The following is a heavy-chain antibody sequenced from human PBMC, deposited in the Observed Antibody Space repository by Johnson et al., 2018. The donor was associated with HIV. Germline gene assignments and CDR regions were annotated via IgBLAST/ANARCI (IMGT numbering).Heavy chain of an antibody. V-gene: IGHV3-30*04. CDR3: AKDRGAARAFDAFDI. J-gene: IGHJ3*02. D-gene: IGHD6-6*01. Sequence: QVQLVESGGGVVQPGRSLRLSCTASGFTFSNYAIHWVRQAPGKGLEWVTVISYDGSNQYYADSVKGRFTISRDNSKNTLYLQMNSLRAEDTAVYYCAKDRGAARAFDAFDIWGQGTMVTVSS. CDR1: GFTFSNYA. CDR2: ISYDGSNQ.